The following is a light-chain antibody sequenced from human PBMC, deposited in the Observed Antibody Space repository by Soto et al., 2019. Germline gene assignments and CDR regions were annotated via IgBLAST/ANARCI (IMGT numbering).Light chain of an antibody. CDR1: RSISTF. CDR3: QQSDSIPT. V-gene: IGKV1-39*01. J-gene: IGKJ4*01. CDR2: DAS. Sequence: DIQMTQSPSSLSAYVGDRVNITCRASRSISTFLNLYQHKPGTAPKLLIYDASRLQSGVPSRFSGSASGTDFTLTIGSLRPEDVATYYCQQSDSIPTFGGGTKVEI.